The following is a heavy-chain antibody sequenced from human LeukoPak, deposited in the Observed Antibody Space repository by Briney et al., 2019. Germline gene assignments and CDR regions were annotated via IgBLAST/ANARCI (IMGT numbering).Heavy chain of an antibody. Sequence: ASVKVSCKASGYTFTDYYLHWVRQAPGQGFEWMGWINPDSGDTNYAQKFQGRVTMTRDTSISTAHMEMSRLRSDDTAVYYCARANFLYCSSTTCLFDYWGQGTLVTVSS. CDR3: ARANFLYCSSTTCLFDY. D-gene: IGHD2-2*01. CDR1: GYTFTDYY. CDR2: INPDSGDT. J-gene: IGHJ4*02. V-gene: IGHV1-2*02.